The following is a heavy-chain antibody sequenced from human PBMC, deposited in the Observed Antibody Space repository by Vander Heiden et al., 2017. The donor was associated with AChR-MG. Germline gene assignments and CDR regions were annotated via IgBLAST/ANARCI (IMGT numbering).Heavy chain of an antibody. J-gene: IGHJ4*02. D-gene: IGHD3-22*01. CDR2: ITGNGHNT. Sequence: EVQLLESGGGWVQPGGSLRLSCAASGSMFTTYTMSWVRQAPGKGLERVSGITGNGHNTYYADSVKGRFTISRDNSKNTLYLQMNSLRAEDTAVYYCAKFHSSGYCFDNWGQGTLVIVSS. CDR3: AKFHSSGYCFDN. CDR1: GSMFTTYT. V-gene: IGHV3-23*01.